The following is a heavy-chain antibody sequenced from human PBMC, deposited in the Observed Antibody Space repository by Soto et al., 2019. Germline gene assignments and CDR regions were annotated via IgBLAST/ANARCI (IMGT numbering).Heavy chain of an antibody. J-gene: IGHJ4*02. CDR3: AKDPNYYDSSGYYAFCDY. CDR2: ISYDGSNK. CDR1: GFTFSSYG. V-gene: IGHV3-30*18. Sequence: QVQLVESGGGVVQPGRSLRLSCAASGFTFSSYGMHWVRQAPGKGLEWVAVISYDGSNKYYADSVKGRFTISRDNSKNTLYLQMNSLRAEDTTVYYCAKDPNYYDSSGYYAFCDYWGQGTLVTVSS. D-gene: IGHD3-22*01.